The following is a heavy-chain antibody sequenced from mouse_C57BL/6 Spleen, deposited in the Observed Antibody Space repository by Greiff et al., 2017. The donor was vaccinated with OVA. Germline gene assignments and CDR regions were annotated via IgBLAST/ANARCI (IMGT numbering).Heavy chain of an antibody. J-gene: IGHJ4*01. Sequence: QVQLKQSGPELVKPGASVKISCKASGYAFSSSWMNWVKQRPGKGLEWIGRIYPGDGDTNYNGKFKGKATLTADKSSSTAYMQLSSLTSEASAVYCCARAAYYDVSSYVGAMDDWGQGTSVTVSS. CDR1: GYAFSSSW. CDR2: IYPGDGDT. CDR3: ARAAYYDVSSYVGAMDD. V-gene: IGHV1-82*01. D-gene: IGHD1-1*01.